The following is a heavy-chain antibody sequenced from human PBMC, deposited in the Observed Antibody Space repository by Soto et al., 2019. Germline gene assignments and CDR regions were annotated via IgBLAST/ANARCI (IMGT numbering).Heavy chain of an antibody. CDR3: ARSTGYGDSHFDY. V-gene: IGHV4-59*01. CDR2: MYYGRST. D-gene: IGHD4-17*01. J-gene: IGHJ4*02. CDR1: GGSISSYY. Sequence: PSETLSLTCTVSGGSISSYYWNWIRQSPGKGLEWVGYMYYGRSTNYNPSLKSRVTISGDTSKNQFSLKLSSVTAADTAVYYCARSTGYGDSHFDYWGQGILVTVS.